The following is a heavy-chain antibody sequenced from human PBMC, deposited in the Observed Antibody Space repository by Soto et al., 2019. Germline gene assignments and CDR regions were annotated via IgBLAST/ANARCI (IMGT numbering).Heavy chain of an antibody. V-gene: IGHV3-49*03. CDR2: IRNEASGGTS. CDR1: GCRYAGYR. Sequence: SCKACGCRYAGYRLSWYRQDKGKGLEWVSLIRNEASGGTSGYAASVKGRFIISRDDSKTIAYLQMNSLKTEDTGVYYCTRNSGDFRPIDNWGQGTLVTVSS. D-gene: IGHD4-17*01. J-gene: IGHJ4*02. CDR3: TRNSGDFRPIDN.